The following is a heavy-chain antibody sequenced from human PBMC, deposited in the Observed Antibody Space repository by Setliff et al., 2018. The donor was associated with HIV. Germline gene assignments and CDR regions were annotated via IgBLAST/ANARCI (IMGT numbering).Heavy chain of an antibody. D-gene: IGHD2-2*01. J-gene: IGHJ4*02. CDR3: AREVVPTADYHNFDS. Sequence: SETLSLTCTVSGGSINSGSYYWNWIRQPAGKGLEWIGHIYASGSTNYSPSLNSRFTISVDTSKNQFSLKLRSVTAADTAVYYCAREVVPTADYHNFDSWGQGSLVTVSS. CDR2: IYASGST. V-gene: IGHV4-61*09. CDR1: GGSINSGSYY.